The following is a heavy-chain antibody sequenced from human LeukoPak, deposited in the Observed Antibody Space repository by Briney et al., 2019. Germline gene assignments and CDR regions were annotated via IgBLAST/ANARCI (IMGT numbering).Heavy chain of an antibody. V-gene: IGHV3-23*01. J-gene: IGHJ4*02. CDR3: AKALQWELLFPY. CDR2: ISGSGGST. D-gene: IGHD1-26*01. CDR1: GFTFSSYA. Sequence: GGSLRLSRAAPGFTFSSYAMSWVRQAPGKGLEWVSAISGSGGSTYYADSVKGRFTISRDNSKNTLYLQMNSLRAEDTAVYYCAKALQWELLFPYWGQGTLVTVSS.